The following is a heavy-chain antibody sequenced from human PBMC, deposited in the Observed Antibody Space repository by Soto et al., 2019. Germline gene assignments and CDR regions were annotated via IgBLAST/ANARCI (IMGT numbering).Heavy chain of an antibody. CDR2: ISSSSRTR. CDR3: ARASGNTYGYPFDY. CDR1: GFTFTNYS. Sequence: EVQLVESGGGLVQPGGSLRLSCAASGFTFTNYSMNWVRQAPGKGLEWVSYISSSSRTRYYADSMKGRFPISRDNAKNSLYLQMNSLRDEDTAVYYCARASGNTYGYPFDYWGQGALVTVSS. V-gene: IGHV3-48*02. J-gene: IGHJ4*02. D-gene: IGHD5-18*01.